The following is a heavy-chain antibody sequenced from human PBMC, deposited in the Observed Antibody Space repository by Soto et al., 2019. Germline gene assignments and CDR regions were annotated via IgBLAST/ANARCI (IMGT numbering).Heavy chain of an antibody. V-gene: IGHV6-1*01. J-gene: IGHJ5*02. CDR3: VRDRYSSSGWFDP. CDR1: GDSVSSYSAA. Sequence: SQTLSLTCAISGDSVSSYSAAWNWIRQSPSGGLEWLGKTYYRSRFFSDYAESVKSRIIINPDTSKNQFSLQLKSVTPEDTAVYYCVRDRYSSSGWFDPWGQGTPVTVSS. D-gene: IGHD3-10*01. CDR2: TYYRSRFFS.